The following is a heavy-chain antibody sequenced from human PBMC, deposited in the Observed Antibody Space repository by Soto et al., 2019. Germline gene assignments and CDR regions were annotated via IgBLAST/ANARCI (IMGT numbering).Heavy chain of an antibody. CDR1: GASITSGTYY. D-gene: IGHD3-10*01. CDR2: LYFTGRT. V-gene: IGHV4-39*02. J-gene: IGHJ5*02. CDR3: ARRLARGVIGWFDP. Sequence: PSETLSLTCTVSGASITSGTYYWGWIRQPSGKGLEWIGSLYFTGRTYYSPSLKSRVTISVDTSKNHFSLNLTSVTAADTAVYYCARRLARGVIGWFDPWGQGTLVTVSS.